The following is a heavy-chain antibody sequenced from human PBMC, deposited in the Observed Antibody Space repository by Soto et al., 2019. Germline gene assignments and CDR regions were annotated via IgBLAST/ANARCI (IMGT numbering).Heavy chain of an antibody. CDR2: ISSNGGST. J-gene: IGHJ5*02. CDR3: VKGLEYSSSSWFDP. Sequence: PGGSLRLSCSASGFTFSSYAMHWVRQAPGKGLEYVSAISSNGGSTYYADSVKGRFTISRDNSKNTLYLQMSSLRAEDTAVYYCVKGLEYSSSSWFDPWGQGTLVTVS. V-gene: IGHV3-64D*08. CDR1: GFTFSSYA. D-gene: IGHD6-6*01.